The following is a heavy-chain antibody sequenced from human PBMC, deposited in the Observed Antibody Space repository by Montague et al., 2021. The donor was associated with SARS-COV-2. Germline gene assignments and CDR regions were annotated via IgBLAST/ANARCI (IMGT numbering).Heavy chain of an antibody. D-gene: IGHD2-15*01. CDR1: GASFSNYY. CDR2: IYYTGTT. V-gene: IGHV4-59*01. CDR3: AREGYCSGGTCYSSGPNWFDP. J-gene: IGHJ5*02. Sequence: TLSLTCTVSGASFSNYYWSWIRQPPGKGLEWIGYIYYTGTTNYNPSLKSRVTISVDTSKTQFSLKLTSVTAADTAVYYCAREGYCSGGTCYSSGPNWFDPWGQGTLVTVSS.